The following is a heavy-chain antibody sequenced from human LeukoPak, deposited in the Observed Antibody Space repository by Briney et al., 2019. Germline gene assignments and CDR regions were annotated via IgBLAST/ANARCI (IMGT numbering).Heavy chain of an antibody. Sequence: ASVKVSCKASGYTFTSYDINWVRQATGQGLEWMGWMNPNSGNTGYAQKFQGRVTMTRNTSISTAYMELSSLRSEDTAVYYCARASRHYYDSSGYYYGAIFYFDYWGQGTLVTVSS. J-gene: IGHJ4*02. CDR3: ARASRHYYDSSGYYYGAIFYFDY. CDR2: MNPNSGNT. CDR1: GYTFTSYD. D-gene: IGHD3-22*01. V-gene: IGHV1-8*01.